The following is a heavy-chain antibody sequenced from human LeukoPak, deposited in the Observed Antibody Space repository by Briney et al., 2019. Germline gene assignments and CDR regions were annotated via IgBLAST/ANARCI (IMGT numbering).Heavy chain of an antibody. CDR3: ARDPIGSRWPYHFDY. J-gene: IGHJ4*02. CDR1: GYTFTTYA. Sequence: ASVKVSCKASGYTFTTYAMHWVRQAPGQRLEWMGWINAGNGNTKYSQKFQARVTITRDTSASTAYMEMRSLRSEDTAVYYCARDPIGSRWPYHFDYWGQGTLVTVAS. V-gene: IGHV1-3*01. CDR2: INAGNGNT. D-gene: IGHD6-13*01.